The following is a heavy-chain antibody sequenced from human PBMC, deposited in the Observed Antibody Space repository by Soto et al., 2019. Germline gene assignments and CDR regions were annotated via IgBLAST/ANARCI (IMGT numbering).Heavy chain of an antibody. CDR1: GFTFSSYA. J-gene: IGHJ4*02. CDR3: ARDREGYCSGGSCYSGGY. D-gene: IGHD2-15*01. V-gene: IGHV3-30-3*01. Sequence: QVQLVESGGGVVQPGRSLRLSCAASGFTFSSYAMHWVRQAPGKGLEWVAVISYDGSNKYYADSVKGRFTISRDNSKNTLYLQMNSLRDEDTAVYYCARDREGYCSGGSCYSGGYWGQGTLVTVSS. CDR2: ISYDGSNK.